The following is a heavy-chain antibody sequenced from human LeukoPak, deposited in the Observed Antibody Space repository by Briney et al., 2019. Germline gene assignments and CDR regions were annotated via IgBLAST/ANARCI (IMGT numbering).Heavy chain of an antibody. D-gene: IGHD3-3*01. V-gene: IGHV1-18*01. CDR2: ISAYNGVT. CDR3: ARDGGTNYDFWSGYYPLKEFDY. CDR1: GYTFTSYG. Sequence: GASVKVSCKASGYTFTSYGISWVRQAPGQGPECMGWISAYNGVTNYAEKFQGRVTMTTDTSTSTAYMELRSLRSDDTAVYYCARDGGTNYDFWSGYYPLKEFDYWGQGTLVTVSS. J-gene: IGHJ4*02.